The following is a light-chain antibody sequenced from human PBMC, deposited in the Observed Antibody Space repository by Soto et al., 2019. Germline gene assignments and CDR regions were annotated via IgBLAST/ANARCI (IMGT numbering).Light chain of an antibody. Sequence: EILLTQSPGTLSLSPGERATLSCRASQSVSSRYLAWYQQKPGQAPRLLIYGASSRATGIPDRFSGSGSGTDFTLTISRLEPEDFAVYYCQMYTSAPPRFAFGGGTKVEIK. CDR2: GAS. CDR3: QMYTSAPPRFA. J-gene: IGKJ4*01. V-gene: IGKV3-20*01. CDR1: QSVSSRY.